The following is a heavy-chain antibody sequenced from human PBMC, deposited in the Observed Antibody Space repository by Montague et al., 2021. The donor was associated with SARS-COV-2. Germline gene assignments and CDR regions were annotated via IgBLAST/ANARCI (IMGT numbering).Heavy chain of an antibody. CDR1: GDSITPYGDSIGGYF. J-gene: IGHJ3*01. CDR2: VYYNGDT. D-gene: IGHD6-13*01. CDR3: ARGWAFDP. Sequence: SETLSLTCSVSGDSITPYGDSIGGYFWSWIRQPAGKGPEWIGYVYYNGDTKYNPSLQSRVTISIDTSENQFSLRLNSVTAADTAVYFCARGWAFDPWGQGRLVTVSS. V-gene: IGHV4-61*10.